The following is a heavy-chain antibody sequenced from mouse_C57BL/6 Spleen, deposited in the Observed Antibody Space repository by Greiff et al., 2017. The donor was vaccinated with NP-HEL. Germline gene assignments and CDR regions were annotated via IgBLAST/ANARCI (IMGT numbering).Heavy chain of an antibody. CDR1: GFTFSSYG. J-gene: IGHJ4*01. D-gene: IGHD2-5*01. CDR2: ISSGGSYT. Sequence: EVQGVESGGDLVKPGGSLKLSCAASGFTFSSYGMSWVRQTPDKRLEWVATISSGGSYTYYPDSVKGRFTISRDNAKNTLYLQMSSLKSEDTAMYYCARTYYSNYPYAMDYWGQGTSVTVSS. V-gene: IGHV5-6*01. CDR3: ARTYYSNYPYAMDY.